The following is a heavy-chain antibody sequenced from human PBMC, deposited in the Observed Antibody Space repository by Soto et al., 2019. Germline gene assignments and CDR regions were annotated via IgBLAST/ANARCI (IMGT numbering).Heavy chain of an antibody. Sequence: QVQLVESGGGVVQPGRSLRLSCAASGFTFSSYGMHWVRQAPGKGLEWVAVIWYDGSNKYYADSVKGRFTISRDNSKNTLYLQMNSLRAEDTAVYYCATNRYSSGWTHDAFDIWGQGTMVTVSS. CDR1: GFTFSSYG. CDR2: IWYDGSNK. CDR3: ATNRYSSGWTHDAFDI. J-gene: IGHJ3*02. V-gene: IGHV3-33*01. D-gene: IGHD6-19*01.